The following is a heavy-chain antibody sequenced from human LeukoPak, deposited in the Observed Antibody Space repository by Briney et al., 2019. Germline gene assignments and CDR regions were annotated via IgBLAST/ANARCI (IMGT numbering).Heavy chain of an antibody. D-gene: IGHD6-13*01. J-gene: IGHJ4*02. CDR3: ARLGGIAAAGTKNYFDY. V-gene: IGHV4-31*03. Sequence: SETLSLTCTVSDVSISSGGYYWSWIRQHPGKGLEWVGYIYYSGNTYYSPSLKSRVTISVDTSKNQFSLRLSSVTAADTAVYYCARLGGIAAAGTKNYFDYWGQGTLVTVSS. CDR2: IYYSGNT. CDR1: DVSISSGGYY.